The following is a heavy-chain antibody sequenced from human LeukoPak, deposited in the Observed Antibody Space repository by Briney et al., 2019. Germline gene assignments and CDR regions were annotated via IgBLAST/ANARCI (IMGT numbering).Heavy chain of an antibody. D-gene: IGHD2-2*01. Sequence: PSETLSLTCTVSGGSNSSYYWSWIRQPAGKGLEWIGRIYTSGSTNYNPSLKSRVTMSVDTSKNQFSLKLSSVTAADTAVYYCARTRYCSSTSCPAIMDYWGQGTLVTVSS. CDR3: ARTRYCSSTSCPAIMDY. CDR2: IYTSGST. CDR1: GGSNSSYY. J-gene: IGHJ4*02. V-gene: IGHV4-4*07.